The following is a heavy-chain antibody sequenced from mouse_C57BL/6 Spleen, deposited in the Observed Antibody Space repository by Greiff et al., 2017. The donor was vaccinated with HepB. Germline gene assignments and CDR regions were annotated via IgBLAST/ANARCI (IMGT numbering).Heavy chain of an antibody. Sequence: QVQLQQPGAELVKPGASVKISCKASGYAFSSYWMNWVKQRPGKGLEWIGQIYPGDGDTNYNGKFKGKATVTADKSSSTAYMQLSSLTSEDSAVYFCARKDYYGSSYGYFDVWGTGTTVTVSS. CDR3: ARKDYYGSSYGYFDV. CDR2: IYPGDGDT. D-gene: IGHD1-1*01. J-gene: IGHJ1*03. CDR1: GYAFSSYW. V-gene: IGHV1-80*01.